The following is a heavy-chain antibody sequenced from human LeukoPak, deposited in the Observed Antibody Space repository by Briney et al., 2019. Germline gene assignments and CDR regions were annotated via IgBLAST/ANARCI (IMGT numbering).Heavy chain of an antibody. V-gene: IGHV3-48*03. D-gene: IGHD3-22*01. Sequence: GGSLRLSCAVSGFTFSSYEMNWVRQAPGKGLEWVSYISSSGSTIHYADSVKGRFTISRDNAKNSLFLQMNSLRAEDTAVYYCARGGSVGGSFDSSGYYPDYWGQGTWSPSPQ. CDR2: ISSSGSTI. CDR3: ARGGSVGGSFDSSGYYPDY. CDR1: GFTFSSYE. J-gene: IGHJ4*02.